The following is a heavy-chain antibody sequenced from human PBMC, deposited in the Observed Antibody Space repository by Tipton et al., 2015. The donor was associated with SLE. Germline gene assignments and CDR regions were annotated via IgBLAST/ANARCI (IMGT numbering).Heavy chain of an antibody. D-gene: IGHD2-2*03. V-gene: IGHV4-31*03. J-gene: IGHJ6*03. CDR3: VGYCSSTGCRSPYSYYYMDV. CDR1: GGSISSGGYY. CDR2: IYYSGST. Sequence: TLSLTCTVSGGSISSGGYYWSWIRQHPGKGLEWIGFIYYSGSTYYNPSLKSRAIISGDTTKNRFSLKLTSVTAADTAVYYCVGYCSSTGCRSPYSYYYMDVWGKGTTVTVSS.